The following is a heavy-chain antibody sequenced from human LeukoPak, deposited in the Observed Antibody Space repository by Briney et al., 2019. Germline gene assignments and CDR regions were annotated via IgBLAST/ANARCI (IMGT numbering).Heavy chain of an antibody. V-gene: IGHV3-53*01. CDR1: GFTVSSYY. Sequence: GGSLRLSCASSGFTVSSYYMSWVRQAPGKGLEWVSVIYSGGSTYDADSVKGRFTISSDNTKNTLYLQMNSRRAGDTAVYYCARVDGYYYYYMYVWGKGTTVTVSS. CDR2: IYSGGST. J-gene: IGHJ6*03. CDR3: ARVDGYYYYYMYV. D-gene: IGHD5-24*01.